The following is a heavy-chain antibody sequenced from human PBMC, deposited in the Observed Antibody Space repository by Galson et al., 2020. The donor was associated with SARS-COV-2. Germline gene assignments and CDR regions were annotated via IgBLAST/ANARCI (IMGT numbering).Heavy chain of an antibody. CDR3: TTTNWRMDTSYYYCYRDV. V-gene: IGHV1-69*06. Sequence: PGQRLEWLGRIIPIFGTPTYAKKFQGRVTITADTATTTAYMELSSLRTEDTAVYYCTTTNWRMDTSYYYCYRDVWGNGTTVTISS. CDR2: IIPIFGTP. D-gene: IGHD2-8*01. J-gene: IGHJ6*03.